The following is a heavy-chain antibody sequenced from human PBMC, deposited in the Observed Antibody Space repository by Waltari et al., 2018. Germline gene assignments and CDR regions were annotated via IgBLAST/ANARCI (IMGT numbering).Heavy chain of an antibody. CDR3: ARTAPPYSNAAYGGWSDP. Sequence: QVQLQESGPGLVKPSETLSLTCTVSPGSIRSFYWSWIRLPPGQGLAWIAYIYHSGITRYNPSLQCRVTIGVDTSKNQFSLKIRSVAAADTAVYSCARTAPPYSNAAYGGWSDPWGQGTLVNVSS. CDR2: IYHSGIT. CDR1: PGSIRSFY. V-gene: IGHV4-59*08. D-gene: IGHD4-4*01. J-gene: IGHJ5*02.